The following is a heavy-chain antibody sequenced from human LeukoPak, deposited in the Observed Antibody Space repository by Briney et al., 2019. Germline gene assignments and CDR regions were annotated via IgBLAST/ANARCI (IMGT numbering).Heavy chain of an antibody. V-gene: IGHV4-34*01. D-gene: IGHD3-3*01. CDR1: GGSFSGYY. CDR2: INRSGST. J-gene: IGHJ4*02. CDR3: ARGSVGYDFWSGYYVDY. Sequence: SETLSLTCAVYGGSFSGYYWSWIRQPPGKGLEWIGEINRSGSTNYNPSLKSRVTISVDTSKNQFSLKLSSVTAADTAVYYCARGSVGYDFWSGYYVDYWGQGTLVTVSS.